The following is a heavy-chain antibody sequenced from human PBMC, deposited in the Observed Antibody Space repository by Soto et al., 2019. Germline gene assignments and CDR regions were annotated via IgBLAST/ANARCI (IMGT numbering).Heavy chain of an antibody. V-gene: IGHV1-69*01. CDR3: ARSQGRSISLEIYFYYDYGMDV. CDR1: GGTFSSSA. CDR2: ILPTSGTA. J-gene: IGHJ6*02. Sequence: QVQLVQSGAEVKKPGSSVNVSCKASGGTFSSSAISWVRQAPGQGLEWMGGILPTSGTANYAQKFQGRVTITTDEYTSTAYMELSSLRSEDTAVYYCARSQGRSISLEIYFYYDYGMDVWGQGTTVTVSS. D-gene: IGHD2-2*01.